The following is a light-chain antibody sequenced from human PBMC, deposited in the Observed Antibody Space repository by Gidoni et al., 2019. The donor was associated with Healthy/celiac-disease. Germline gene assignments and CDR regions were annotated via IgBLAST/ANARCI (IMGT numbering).Light chain of an antibody. CDR3: QQSYSTLPS. V-gene: IGKV1-39*01. Sequence: DIQMTQAPSSLPASVGDRVTITCRASQSISSYLNWYQQKPGKAPKLLIHAASSLQSGVPSRFSGSGSGTDFTLTISSLQPEDFATYYCQQSYSTLPSFGQGTKLEIK. CDR2: AAS. J-gene: IGKJ2*03. CDR1: QSISSY.